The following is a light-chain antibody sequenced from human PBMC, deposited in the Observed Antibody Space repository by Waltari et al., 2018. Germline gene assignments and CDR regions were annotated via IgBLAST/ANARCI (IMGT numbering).Light chain of an antibody. CDR2: DVT. V-gene: IGLV2-11*01. CDR1: SSDVGGYNS. CDR3: CSYAGSYV. J-gene: IGLJ1*01. Sequence: QSALTQPRSVSGSPGQSVTISCTGTSSDVGGYNSVSWYQLHPGKAPKLMIYDVTKRPSGVPDRFAGSKSGNTASLTISGLQAEDEADYYCCSYAGSYVCGTGTKVTVL.